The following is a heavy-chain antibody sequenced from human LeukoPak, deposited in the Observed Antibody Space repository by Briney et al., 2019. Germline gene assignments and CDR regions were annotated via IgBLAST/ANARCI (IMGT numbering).Heavy chain of an antibody. CDR1: GGTLISYT. D-gene: IGHD2-2*01. V-gene: IGHV1-69*02. J-gene: IGHJ6*04. CDR3: ASLTYYCSSTSCRKPKDV. CDR2: IIPILGIA. Sequence: GASVKVSCKASGGTLISYTISWVRQAPGQGLEWMGRIIPILGIANYAQKFQGRVTITADKSTSTAYMELSSLRSEDTAVYYCASLTYYCSSTSCRKPKDVWGKGTTVTVSS.